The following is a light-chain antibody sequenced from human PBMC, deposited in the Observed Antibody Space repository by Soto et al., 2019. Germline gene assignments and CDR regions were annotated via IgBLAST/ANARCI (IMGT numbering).Light chain of an antibody. V-gene: IGKV3-20*01. Sequence: EIVLTQSPGTLSLSPGERATLSCRASQSVSSSYLGWYQQKPGQAPRLLIYGASSRATGIPDRFSGSGSGTDFTLTISRLEPEDFAVYYCQDFDSPQWTFGQGTKIE. CDR3: QDFDSPQWT. CDR1: QSVSSSY. CDR2: GAS. J-gene: IGKJ1*01.